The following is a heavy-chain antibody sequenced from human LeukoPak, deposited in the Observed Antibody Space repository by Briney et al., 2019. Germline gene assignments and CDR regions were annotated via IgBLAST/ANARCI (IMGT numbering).Heavy chain of an antibody. J-gene: IGHJ4*02. CDR2: IIPIFGTA. Sequence: SVKVSCKASGGTFSSYAISWVRQAPGQGLEWMGGIIPIFGTANYAQKFQGRVTITADKSTSTAYMELSSLRSEDTAVYYCASLAAAAGKSDFWGQGTLVTVSS. CDR3: ASLAAAAGKSDF. D-gene: IGHD6-13*01. V-gene: IGHV1-69*06. CDR1: GGTFSSYA.